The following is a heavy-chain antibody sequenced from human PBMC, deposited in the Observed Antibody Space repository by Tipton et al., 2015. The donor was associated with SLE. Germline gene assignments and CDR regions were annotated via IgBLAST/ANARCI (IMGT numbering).Heavy chain of an antibody. CDR3: ARGPMTSVTTGFDY. CDR2: VHQNGFT. D-gene: IGHD4-11*01. V-gene: IGHV4-30-2*01. Sequence: GLVKPSETLSLTCAVSGGSISSGSFSWSWIRQPPGKGLEWIGYVHQNGFTYSTPSLRSRVTISMDKSNNQFSLKLTSVSAADSAIYFCARGPMTSVTTGFDYWGQGTLVTVSS. J-gene: IGHJ4*02. CDR1: GGSISSGSFS.